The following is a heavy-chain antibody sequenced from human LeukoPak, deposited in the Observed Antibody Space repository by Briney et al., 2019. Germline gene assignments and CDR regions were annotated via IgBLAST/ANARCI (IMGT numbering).Heavy chain of an antibody. J-gene: IGHJ4*02. CDR1: GLTVSSNY. Sequence: GGSLRLSRAASGLTVSSNYMSWVRQAPGKGLGWVSVIYSGGTTYYADSVKGRFTISRDNSKNTLYLQMNSLRAEDTAVYYCAREGHYYGSGSYQYYFDYWGQGTLVTVSP. D-gene: IGHD3-10*01. CDR2: IYSGGTT. CDR3: AREGHYYGSGSYQYYFDY. V-gene: IGHV3-53*01.